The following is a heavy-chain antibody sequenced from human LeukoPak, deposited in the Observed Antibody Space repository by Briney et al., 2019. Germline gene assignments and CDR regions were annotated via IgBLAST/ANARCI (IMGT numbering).Heavy chain of an antibody. CDR2: IYYSGST. CDR1: GDSISSDDYY. D-gene: IGHD3-16*01. Sequence: SETLSLTCTVSGDSISSDDYYWSWIRQPAGKGLEWIGYIYYSGSTNYNPSLKSRVTISVDTSKNQFSLKLSSVTAADTAVYYCARGVMITFGGVETYYYVDVWGKGTTVTVSS. CDR3: ARGVMITFGGVETYYYVDV. J-gene: IGHJ6*03. V-gene: IGHV4-61*10.